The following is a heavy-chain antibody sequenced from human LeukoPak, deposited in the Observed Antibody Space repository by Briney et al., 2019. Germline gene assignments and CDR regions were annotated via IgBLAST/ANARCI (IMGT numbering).Heavy chain of an antibody. J-gene: IGHJ4*02. Sequence: PGTSLRLSCAASGLTFRNYGMNWVRQAPGKGLEWVTLIWYDGSRDYYVDFVKGRFTVSRDNSRNTLYLQMRSLRAEDTAVYYCATVRGSDWYMDYWGQGTLVTVSS. D-gene: IGHD6-19*01. CDR1: GLTFRNYG. CDR3: ATVRGSDWYMDY. CDR2: IWYDGSRD. V-gene: IGHV3-33*01.